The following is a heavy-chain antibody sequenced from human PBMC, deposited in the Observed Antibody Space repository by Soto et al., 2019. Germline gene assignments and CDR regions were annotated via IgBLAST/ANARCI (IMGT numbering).Heavy chain of an antibody. J-gene: IGHJ4*02. CDR1: GGTFSSYS. Sequence: QVQLVQSGAEVKKPGSSVKVSCKASGGTFSSYSINWVRQAPGQGLEWMGEIIPIFGTANYAQKFQGRVTISADESASTAYMELSSLRSEDTAVYYCARDGGRHSGGIDYWGQGTLVTVSS. D-gene: IGHD1-26*01. CDR3: ARDGGRHSGGIDY. CDR2: IIPIFGTA. V-gene: IGHV1-69*01.